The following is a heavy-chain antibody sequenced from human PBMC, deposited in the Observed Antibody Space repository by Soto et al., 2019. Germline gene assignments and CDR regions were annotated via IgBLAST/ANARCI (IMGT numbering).Heavy chain of an antibody. Sequence: GGSLRLSCVGSGFIFSNYGMHWVRQAPGKGLEWVAFISYDGSDILYADSVEGRFTISRDNSKSTLFLHMNRPTAEDTAIYFCAIVRVADSALDHWGQGTLVTVSS. CDR1: GFIFSNYG. V-gene: IGHV3-30*02. J-gene: IGHJ4*02. CDR2: ISYDGSDI. CDR3: AIVRVADSALDH. D-gene: IGHD3-10*02.